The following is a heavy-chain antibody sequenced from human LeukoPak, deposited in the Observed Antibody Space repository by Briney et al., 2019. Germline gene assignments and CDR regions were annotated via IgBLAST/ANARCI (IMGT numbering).Heavy chain of an antibody. D-gene: IGHD3-16*02. Sequence: SVKASCKASGYTFTDYYINWVQQAPGQGLEWMGWINPISGYAEYAKKFQGRVTMTRDSSLNTAHVELRRLKSDDTAVYYCARQEESGELSPTRGQGTPVTVSP. V-gene: IGHV1-2*02. CDR1: GYTFTDYY. J-gene: IGHJ4*02. CDR2: INPISGYA. CDR3: ARQEESGELSPT.